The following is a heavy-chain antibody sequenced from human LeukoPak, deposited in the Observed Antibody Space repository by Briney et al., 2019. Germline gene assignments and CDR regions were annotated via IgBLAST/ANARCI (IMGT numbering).Heavy chain of an antibody. D-gene: IGHD1-26*01. CDR3: ARDLGGSYLGDFDY. CDR1: GFTFSSYA. CDR2: ISCDGSNK. V-gene: IGHV3-30-3*01. Sequence: PGGSLRLSCAASGFTFSSYAMHWVRQAPGKGLEWVAVISCDGSNKYYADSVKGRFTISRDNSKNTLYLQMNSLRAEDTAVYYCARDLGGSYLGDFDYWGQGTLVTVSS. J-gene: IGHJ4*02.